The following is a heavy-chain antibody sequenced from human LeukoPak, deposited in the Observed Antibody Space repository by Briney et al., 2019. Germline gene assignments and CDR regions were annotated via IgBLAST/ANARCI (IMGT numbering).Heavy chain of an antibody. CDR1: GFTFRSYS. CDR2: INSRGNDK. V-gene: IGHV3-21*01. J-gene: IGHJ4*02. CDR3: AREGSIVPHQDLDC. Sequence: PGGSLRLSCAASGFTFRSYSMNWVRQAPGKGLEWVSSINSRGNDKYYAESVKGRFTISRDNAKNSLYLQMNNLRVEDTAVYYCAREGSIVPHQDLDCWGRGSLVTVSS. D-gene: IGHD2-21*01.